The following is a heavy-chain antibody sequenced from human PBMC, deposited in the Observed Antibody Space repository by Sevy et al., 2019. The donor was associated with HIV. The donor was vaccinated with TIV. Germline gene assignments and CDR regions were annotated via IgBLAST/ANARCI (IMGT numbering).Heavy chain of an antibody. V-gene: IGHV3-48*02. Sequence: GGSLRLSCAASGFSFSQYSMNWVRQAPGNGLEWLSYISGSSGTIYYAGSVKGRFTISRDNAKNSVYLQMNSLRDEDSAVYYCARVVLYYDANYCDFWGQGALVTVSS. J-gene: IGHJ4*02. CDR2: ISGSSGTI. CDR1: GFSFSQYS. D-gene: IGHD3-22*01. CDR3: ARVVLYYDANYCDF.